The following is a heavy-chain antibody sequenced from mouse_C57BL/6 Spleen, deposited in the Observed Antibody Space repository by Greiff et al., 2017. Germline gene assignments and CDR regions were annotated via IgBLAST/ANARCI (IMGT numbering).Heavy chain of an antibody. D-gene: IGHD1-1*01. CDR1: GFTFSDYG. Sequence: DVHLVESGGGLVKPGGSLKLSCAASGFTFSDYGMHWVRQAPEKGLEWVAYISSGSSTIYYADTVKGRFTISRDNAQNTLFLQMTSLRSEDTAMYYCARPLYCYGGYYFDYWGQGTTLTVSS. CDR3: ARPLYCYGGYYFDY. V-gene: IGHV5-17*01. J-gene: IGHJ2*01. CDR2: ISSGSSTI.